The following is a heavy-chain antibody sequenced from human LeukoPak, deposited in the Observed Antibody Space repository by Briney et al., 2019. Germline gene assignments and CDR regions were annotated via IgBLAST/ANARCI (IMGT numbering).Heavy chain of an antibody. J-gene: IGHJ3*02. V-gene: IGHV3-7*01. CDR1: GFTFSSYW. CDR2: IKQDGSEK. CDR3: ARDHLITIFGVVTDDAFDI. Sequence: PGGSLRLSCAASGFTFSSYWMSWVRQAPGKGLEWVANIKQDGSEKYYVDSVKGRFTISRDNAKNSLYLQKNSLRAEDTAVYYCARDHLITIFGVVTDDAFDIWGQGTMVTVSS. D-gene: IGHD3-3*01.